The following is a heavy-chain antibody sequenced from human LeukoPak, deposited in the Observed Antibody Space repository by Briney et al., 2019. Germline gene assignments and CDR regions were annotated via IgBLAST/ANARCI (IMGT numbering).Heavy chain of an antibody. CDR1: GYTFTGNY. J-gene: IGHJ3*02. V-gene: IGHV1-2*02. Sequence: ASVKVSCKASGYTFTGNYMYWVRQAPGQGLECMGWISPKTGDTHYAQNFRGRVTMTRDTSISTAYMELSRLTSDDTAVYYCAREVGINAFDIWGQGTMVTVSS. CDR3: AREVGINAFDI. CDR2: ISPKTGDT. D-gene: IGHD3-10*01.